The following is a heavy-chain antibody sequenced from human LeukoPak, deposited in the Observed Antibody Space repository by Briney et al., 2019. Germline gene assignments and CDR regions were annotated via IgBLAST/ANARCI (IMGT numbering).Heavy chain of an antibody. J-gene: IGHJ6*03. D-gene: IGHD3-10*01. CDR1: GYTFTGYY. CDR2: INPNSGGT. CDR3: ARDTGFLGDYYYMDV. V-gene: IGHV1-2*02. Sequence: ASVKVSCKASGYTFTGYYMHWVRQAPGQGLEWMGWINPNSGGTNYAQKFQGRVTMTRDTSISTAYMELSRLRSDDTAVYYCARDTGFLGDYYYMDVWGKGTTVTVSS.